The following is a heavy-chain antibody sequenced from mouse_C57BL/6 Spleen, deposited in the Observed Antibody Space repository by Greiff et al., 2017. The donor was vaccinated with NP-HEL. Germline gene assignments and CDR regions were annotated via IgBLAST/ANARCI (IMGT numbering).Heavy chain of an antibody. V-gene: IGHV3-6*01. J-gene: IGHJ3*01. D-gene: IGHD2-4*01. CDR2: ISYDGSN. Sequence: EVKLQESGPGLVKPSQSLSLTCSVTGYSITSGYYWNWIRQFPGNKLEWMGYISYDGSNNYNPSLKNRISITRDTSKNQFFLKLNSVTTEDTATYYCAREGVYYDYEFAYWGQGTLVTVSA. CDR1: GYSITSGYY. CDR3: AREGVYYDYEFAY.